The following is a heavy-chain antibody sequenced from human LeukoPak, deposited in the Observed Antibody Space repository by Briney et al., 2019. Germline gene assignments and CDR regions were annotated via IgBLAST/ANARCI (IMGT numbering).Heavy chain of an antibody. CDR1: GFTFSSAW. J-gene: IGHJ4*02. Sequence: RGGSLRLSCAASGFTFSSAWMTWVRQAPGKGLEWVGRIKGKTDGGTPDYAAPVKGRFTISRDHSEDTLYLQMNGLKTEDTGVYYCILAAAGPAYWGQGALVTVSS. V-gene: IGHV3-15*01. CDR2: IKGKTDGGTP. CDR3: ILAAAGPAY. D-gene: IGHD6-13*01.